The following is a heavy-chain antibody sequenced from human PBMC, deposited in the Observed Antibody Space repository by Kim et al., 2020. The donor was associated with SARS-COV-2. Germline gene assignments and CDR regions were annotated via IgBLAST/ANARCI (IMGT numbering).Heavy chain of an antibody. J-gene: IGHJ4*02. CDR3: AREGVRGGGAFDS. V-gene: IGHV1-2*02. CDR1: GYTFTDFY. Sequence: ASVKVSCQASGYTFTDFYMRWVRQAPGQGLEWMGWINPHSGGTKFSERFQGRFTVTRDTSTSTSYMDLSGLTLDGTAMYFCAREGVRGGGAFDSLGQGTL. D-gene: IGHD2-15*01. CDR2: INPHSGGT.